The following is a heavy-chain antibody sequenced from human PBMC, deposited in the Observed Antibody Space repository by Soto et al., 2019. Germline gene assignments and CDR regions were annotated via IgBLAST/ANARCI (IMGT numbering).Heavy chain of an antibody. V-gene: IGHV3-23*01. CDR3: ANYYGDYGWYFDL. Sequence: EVQLLESGGGLVQPGGSLRLSCAASGFTFSSYAMSWVRQAPGKGLEWVSAISGRGGSTYYADSVKGRFTISRDNSKNTLYLQMNSLRAEDTAVYYCANYYGDYGWYFDLWGRGTLVTVSS. D-gene: IGHD4-17*01. CDR1: GFTFSSYA. CDR2: ISGRGGST. J-gene: IGHJ2*01.